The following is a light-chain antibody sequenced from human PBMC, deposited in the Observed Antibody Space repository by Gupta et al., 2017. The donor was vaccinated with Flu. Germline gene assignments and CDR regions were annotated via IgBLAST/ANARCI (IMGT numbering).Light chain of an antibody. J-gene: IGKJ2*01. V-gene: IGKV1-5*03. CDR3: QQYNTYYT. Sequence: DIQMTQSPSTLSASVGDRVTITCRASQSISSWLAWYQQKPGQAPKLLIYKASKVERGVTSRFSGSGSGTEFTLTISSRQPDDCANYFCQQYNTYYTFGQGTKLEI. CDR2: KAS. CDR1: QSISSW.